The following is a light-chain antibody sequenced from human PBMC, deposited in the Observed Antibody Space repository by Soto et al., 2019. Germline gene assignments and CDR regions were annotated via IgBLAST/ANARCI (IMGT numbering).Light chain of an antibody. V-gene: IGKV3-15*01. Sequence: EIVMAQSPATLSVSPGERATLSCRASQSVSGNLAWYQQKPGQAPRLLIYGASTRATGIPARFSGSGSGTEXPXXISXXQSXXFAVYYCQQYNNWPPAFGQGTKVEIK. CDR3: QQYNNWPPA. CDR2: GAS. CDR1: QSVSGN. J-gene: IGKJ1*01.